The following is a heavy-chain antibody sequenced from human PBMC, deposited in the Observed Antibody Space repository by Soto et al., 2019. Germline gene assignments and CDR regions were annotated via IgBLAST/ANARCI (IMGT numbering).Heavy chain of an antibody. CDR2: ISYDGSNK. J-gene: IGHJ6*02. V-gene: IGHV3-30*18. Sequence: QVQLVESGGGVVQPGRSLRLSCAASGFTFSSYGMHWVRQAPGKGLEWVAVISYDGSNKYYADSVKGRFTISRDNSKNTLYLQMNSLRAEDTAVYYCAKDPKRRPDYYYYGMDVWGQGTTVTVSS. CDR3: AKDPKRRPDYYYYGMDV. CDR1: GFTFSSYG.